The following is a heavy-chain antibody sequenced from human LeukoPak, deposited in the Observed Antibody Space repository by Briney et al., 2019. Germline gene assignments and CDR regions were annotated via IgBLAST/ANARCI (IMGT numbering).Heavy chain of an antibody. V-gene: IGHV3-43*02. CDR3: ARASPRGWYHWNYSFDN. CDR2: ISGDGVNT. CDR1: GFTFSDYA. J-gene: IGHJ4*02. D-gene: IGHD1-7*01. Sequence: PGGSLRLSCAASGFTFSDYAMHWVRQAPGKSLEWVSLISGDGVNTYNADSVKGRFTISRDNNKNSLYLQMNSLRTEDTAFYYCARASPRGWYHWNYSFDNWRQGTLVTVSS.